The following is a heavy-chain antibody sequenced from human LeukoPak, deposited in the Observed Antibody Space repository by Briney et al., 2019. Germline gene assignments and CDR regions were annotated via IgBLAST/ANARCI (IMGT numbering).Heavy chain of an antibody. J-gene: IGHJ3*02. CDR3: ARDFVRRGLKGGDAFDI. CDR1: GFTFGSYG. V-gene: IGHV3-33*01. Sequence: PGGSLRLSCAASGFTFGSYGMHWVRQAPGKGLEWVAVIWYDGSNKYYADSVKGRFTISRDNSKNTLYLQMNSLRAEDTAVYYCARDFVRRGLKGGDAFDIWGQGTMVTVSS. D-gene: IGHD1-26*01. CDR2: IWYDGSNK.